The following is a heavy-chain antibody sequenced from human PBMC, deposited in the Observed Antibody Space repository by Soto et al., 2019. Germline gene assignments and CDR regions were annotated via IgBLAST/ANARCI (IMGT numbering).Heavy chain of an antibody. D-gene: IGHD6-13*01. V-gene: IGHV1-18*01. CDR1: GYTFTSYG. CDR3: ARDLRPLRSIAAAGRTNRFDY. CDR2: ISAYNGNT. Sequence: ASVKVSCKAAGYTFTSYGISWGRQAPGQGLEWMGWISAYNGNTNYAQKLQGRVTMTTDTSTSTAYMELRSLRSDDTAVYYCARDLRPLRSIAAAGRTNRFDYWGQGTLVTVSS. J-gene: IGHJ4*02.